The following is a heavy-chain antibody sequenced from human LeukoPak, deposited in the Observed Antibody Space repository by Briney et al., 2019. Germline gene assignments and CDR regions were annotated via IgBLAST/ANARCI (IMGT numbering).Heavy chain of an antibody. CDR1: GGSISSYY. V-gene: IGHV4-59*12. CDR2: VYYTGTT. CDR3: ARDPGSSWFDY. J-gene: IGHJ4*02. Sequence: GSLRLSCAASGGSISSYYWSWIRQPPGKGLEWIAFVYYTGTTNYNPSLKSRATISVDTSKNQFSLKLTSVTAADTAVYYCARDPGSSWFDYWGQGTLVTVSS. D-gene: IGHD6-13*01.